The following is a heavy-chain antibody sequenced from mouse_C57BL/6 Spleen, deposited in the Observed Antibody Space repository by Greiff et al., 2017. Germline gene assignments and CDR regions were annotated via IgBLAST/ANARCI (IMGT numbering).Heavy chain of an antibody. CDR3: ARWLLHAMDY. CDR2: ILPGSGRT. J-gene: IGHJ4*01. Sequence: QVQLQPSGAELMKPGASVTLSCKATCSPFTGYWIEWVKQRPGHCLAWIGEILPGSGRTNYNEKFKGKATFTADTSSNTAYMQLSSLTTEDSAIYYCARWLLHAMDYWGQGTSVTVSS. V-gene: IGHV1-9*01. CDR1: CSPFTGYW. D-gene: IGHD2-3*01.